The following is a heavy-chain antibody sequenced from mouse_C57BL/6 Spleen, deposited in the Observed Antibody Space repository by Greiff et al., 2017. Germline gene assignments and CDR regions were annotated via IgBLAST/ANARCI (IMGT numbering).Heavy chain of an antibody. CDR1: GYTFTDYY. Sequence: QVQLQQSGAELVRPGASVKLSCKASGYTFTDYYINWVKQRPGQGLEWIARIYPGSGNTYYNEKFKGKATLTAEKSSSTAYMQLSSLTSEDSAVYFCAREIITTVVLDYWGQGTTLTVSS. J-gene: IGHJ2*01. V-gene: IGHV1-76*01. CDR2: IYPGSGNT. CDR3: AREIITTVVLDY. D-gene: IGHD1-1*01.